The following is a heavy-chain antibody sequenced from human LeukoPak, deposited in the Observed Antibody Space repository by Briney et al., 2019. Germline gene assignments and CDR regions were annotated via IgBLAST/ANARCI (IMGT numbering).Heavy chain of an antibody. CDR2: IFSSGNT. D-gene: IGHD4-23*01. J-gene: IGHJ4*02. CDR3: ARDRAGGNSPYGY. V-gene: IGHV3-53*01. Sequence: GGSLRLSCAASGFTVSSNYMSWVRQAPGKGLEWVSFIFSSGNTYYADSVRGRFTISRDNSKNTLYLQMNSLTAEDTAVYYCARDRAGGNSPYGYWGRGTLVTVSS. CDR1: GFTVSSNY.